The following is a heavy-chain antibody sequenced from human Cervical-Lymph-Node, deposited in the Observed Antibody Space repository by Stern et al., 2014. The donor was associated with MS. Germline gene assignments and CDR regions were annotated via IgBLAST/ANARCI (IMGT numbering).Heavy chain of an antibody. Sequence: QITLKESGPTLVKPTQTVTLTCTLSGFSVATAGVGVGWIRQPPGKALEWLALIFWGDDKLYTPSLKNRLTIITDTSKNQVVLTMTNVDPVDTATYYCAHSRVKYCRGGTCYSSLFDYWGQGTLVTVSS. D-gene: IGHD2-15*01. CDR2: IFWGDDK. CDR1: GFSVATAGVG. CDR3: AHSRVKYCRGGTCYSSLFDY. J-gene: IGHJ4*02. V-gene: IGHV2-5*02.